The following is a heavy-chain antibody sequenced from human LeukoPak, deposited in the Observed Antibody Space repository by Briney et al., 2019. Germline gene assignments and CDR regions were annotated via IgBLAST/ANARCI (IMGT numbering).Heavy chain of an antibody. D-gene: IGHD3-9*01. CDR3: ARDIINHLTDYGMDV. V-gene: IGHV3-23*01. J-gene: IGHJ6*02. CDR1: GFTFSNYG. Sequence: PGGSLRLSCAASGFTFSNYGMTWVRQAPGKGLEWVSVISGNGGTTYYADSVKGRFTISRDNAKNSLYLQMNSLRDEDTAVYYCARDIINHLTDYGMDVWGQGTTVTVSS. CDR2: ISGNGGTT.